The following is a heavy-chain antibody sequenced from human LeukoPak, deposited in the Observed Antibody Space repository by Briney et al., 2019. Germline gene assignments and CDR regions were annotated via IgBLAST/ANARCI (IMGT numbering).Heavy chain of an antibody. CDR2: VYYRGST. CDR1: GGSISDYY. J-gene: IGHJ4*02. D-gene: IGHD3-22*01. CDR3: MTHYDSSGSCRGY. V-gene: IGHV4-59*01. Sequence: SETLSLTCTVSGGSISDYYWSWIRQPPGKGLEWIGYVYYRGSTIYNPSLKSRVTTSLDTSKNQFSLRLNSVTNADTAVYYCMTHYDSSGSCRGYWGQGTLVTVSS.